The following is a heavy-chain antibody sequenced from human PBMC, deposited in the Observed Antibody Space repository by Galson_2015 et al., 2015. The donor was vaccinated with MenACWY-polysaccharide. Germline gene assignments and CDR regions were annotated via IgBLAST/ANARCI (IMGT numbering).Heavy chain of an antibody. CDR1: GFTFSDYY. Sequence: SLRLSCAASGFTFSDYYMSWVRQAPGKGLEWVSYISSSGSTIYYADSVKGRFTISRDNAKTSLYLQMNSLRAEDTAVYYCAREINWGYSYFDYWGQGTLVTVSS. CDR2: ISSSGSTI. D-gene: IGHD7-27*01. V-gene: IGHV3-11*01. J-gene: IGHJ4*02. CDR3: AREINWGYSYFDY.